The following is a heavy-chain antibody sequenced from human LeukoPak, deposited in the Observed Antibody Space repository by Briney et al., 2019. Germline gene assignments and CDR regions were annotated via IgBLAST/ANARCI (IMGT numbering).Heavy chain of an antibody. CDR3: AKDNIRIVVAGTIDY. D-gene: IGHD6-19*01. V-gene: IGHV1-69*04. J-gene: IGHJ4*02. CDR2: IIPILGIA. Sequence: SVKVSCKASGGTFSSYAISWVRQAPGQGLEWMGRIIPILGIANYAQKFQGRVTITADKSTSTAYMELSSLRSEDTAVYYCAKDNIRIVVAGTIDYWGQGTLVTVSS. CDR1: GGTFSSYA.